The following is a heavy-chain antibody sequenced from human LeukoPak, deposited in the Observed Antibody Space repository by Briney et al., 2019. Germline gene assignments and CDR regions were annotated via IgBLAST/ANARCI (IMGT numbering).Heavy chain of an antibody. CDR1: GYTFTSYG. CDR3: ARDYSSSPRTGYFDY. CDR2: ISAYNGNT. J-gene: IGHJ4*02. Sequence: GASVKVSCKASGYTFTSYGISWVRQALGQGLEWMGWISAYNGNTNYAQKLQGRVTMTTDTSTSTAYMELRSLRSDDTAVYYCARDYSSSPRTGYFDYWGQGTLVTVSS. V-gene: IGHV1-18*01. D-gene: IGHD6-13*01.